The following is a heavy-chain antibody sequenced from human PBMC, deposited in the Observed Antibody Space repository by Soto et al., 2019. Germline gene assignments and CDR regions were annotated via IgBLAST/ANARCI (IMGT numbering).Heavy chain of an antibody. J-gene: IGHJ3*02. D-gene: IGHD3-3*01. Sequence: ESQRVSCAASGFNCSNYASSWVRQAPGKKLERHTAINSSGGSTYDADSLKGRFTISRDKSKSTVYMQMNRLRAEDTAVYFCAKSGGYDFWSGYGKDAFDIWGQGSMVTVSS. CDR2: INSSGGST. CDR1: GFNCSNYA. CDR3: AKSGGYDFWSGYGKDAFDI. V-gene: IGHV3-23*01.